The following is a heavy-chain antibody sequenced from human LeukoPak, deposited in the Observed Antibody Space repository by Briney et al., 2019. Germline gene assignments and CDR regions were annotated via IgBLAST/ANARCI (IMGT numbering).Heavy chain of an antibody. CDR2: ISGSGGST. Sequence: GGSLRLSCAASGFTFSSYAMSWVRQAPGKGLEWVSAISGSGGSTYYADSVKGRFTISRDNSENTLYLQMNSLRAEDTAVYYCAKDILTGYPSSLTFDYWGQGTLVTVSS. CDR3: AKDILTGYPSSLTFDY. D-gene: IGHD3-9*01. CDR1: GFTFSSYA. J-gene: IGHJ4*02. V-gene: IGHV3-23*01.